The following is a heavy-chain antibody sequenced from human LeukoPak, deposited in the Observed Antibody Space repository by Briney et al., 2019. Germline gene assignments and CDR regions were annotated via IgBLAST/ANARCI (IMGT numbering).Heavy chain of an antibody. CDR3: ARGGSYCHY. V-gene: IGHV4-59*01. CDR2: IYYSGST. J-gene: IGHJ4*02. D-gene: IGHD1-26*01. CDR1: GGSISSYY. Sequence: SETLSLTCTVSGGSISSYYWSWIRKPPGKGLEWIGNIYYSGSTNYNPSLKSRVTMSVDTSKNQFSLKVRSVTTADTAVYYCARGGSYCHYWGQGTLVTVSS.